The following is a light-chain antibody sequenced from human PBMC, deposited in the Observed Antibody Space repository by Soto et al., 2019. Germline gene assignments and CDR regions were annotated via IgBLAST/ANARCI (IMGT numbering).Light chain of an antibody. Sequence: QITKSAAIWFAYLGARVTITCRASRTVSNWLAWYQHQPGRAPRLLISRASTLESGVPPRFSGSGFGTEFTLTIDCLQPVDVGPYYCQGDNAYALTCAQGTRLEIK. J-gene: IGKJ5*01. V-gene: IGKV1-5*03. CDR3: QGDNAYALT. CDR1: RTVSNW. CDR2: RAS.